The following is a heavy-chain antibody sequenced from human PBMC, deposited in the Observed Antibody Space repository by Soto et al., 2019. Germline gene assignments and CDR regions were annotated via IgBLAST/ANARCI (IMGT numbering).Heavy chain of an antibody. J-gene: IGHJ4*02. V-gene: IGHV3-23*01. D-gene: IGHD3-3*01. Sequence: EVQLLESGGGLVQPGGSLRLSCAASGFTFSSYAMSWVRQAPGKGLEWVSAISGSGGSTYYADSVKGRFTISRDKSKNTLSLQMNSLRAEDTAVYYCASLRITIFGVVTPFDYWGQGTLVTVSS. CDR1: GFTFSSYA. CDR2: ISGSGGST. CDR3: ASLRITIFGVVTPFDY.